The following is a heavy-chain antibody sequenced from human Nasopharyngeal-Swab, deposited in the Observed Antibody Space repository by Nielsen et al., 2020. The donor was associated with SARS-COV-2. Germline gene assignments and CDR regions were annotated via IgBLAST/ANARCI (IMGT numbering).Heavy chain of an antibody. CDR2: ISSISSYI. J-gene: IGHJ6*02. CDR3: AREPVVVPSAPSYGMDV. V-gene: IGHV3-21*01. D-gene: IGHD2-2*01. Sequence: VCHAPGKGLECVSSISSISSYIYYADSVKGRFTISRDNAKNSLYLQMNSLRAEDTAVYYCAREPVVVPSAPSYGMDVWGQGTTVTVSS.